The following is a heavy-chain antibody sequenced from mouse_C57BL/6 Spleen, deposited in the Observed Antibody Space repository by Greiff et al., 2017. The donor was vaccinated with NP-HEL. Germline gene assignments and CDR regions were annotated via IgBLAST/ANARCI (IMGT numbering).Heavy chain of an antibody. CDR2: IDPSDSET. Sequence: QVQLQQPGAELVRPGSSVKLSCKASGYTFTSYWMHWVKQRPIQGLEWIGNIDPSDSETHYNQKFKDKATLTVDKSSSTAYMQLSSLTSEDSAVYYCAIYRNYEDYAMGYWGQGTSVTVSS. J-gene: IGHJ4*01. D-gene: IGHD2-5*01. CDR3: AIYRNYEDYAMGY. CDR1: GYTFTSYW. V-gene: IGHV1-52*01.